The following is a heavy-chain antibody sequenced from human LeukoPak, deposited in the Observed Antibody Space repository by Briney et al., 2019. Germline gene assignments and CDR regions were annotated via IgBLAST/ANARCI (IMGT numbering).Heavy chain of an antibody. D-gene: IGHD6-19*01. CDR2: ISAYNGNT. CDR3: ARGLEKYSSGRGNWFDP. CDR1: GYTFTSYG. J-gene: IGHJ5*02. Sequence: ASVKVSCKASGYTFTSYGISRVRQAPGQGLEWMGWISAYNGNTNYAQKLQGRVTMTTDTSTSTAYMELRSLRSDDTAVYYCARGLEKYSSGRGNWFDPWGQGTLVTVSS. V-gene: IGHV1-18*01.